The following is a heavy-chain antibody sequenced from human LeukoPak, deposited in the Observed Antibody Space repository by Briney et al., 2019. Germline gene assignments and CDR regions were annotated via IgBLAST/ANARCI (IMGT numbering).Heavy chain of an antibody. Sequence: PGGSLRLSCAASGFTFSDYYMSWIRQAPGKGLEWVSYISSSGSTIYYADSVKGRFTISRDNAKNSLYLQMSNLRVEDTAVYYCVRDLWARGETTAIGPFDPWGQGTLVIVSS. CDR2: ISSSGSTI. V-gene: IGHV3-11*04. CDR1: GFTFSDYY. CDR3: VRDLWARGETTAIGPFDP. J-gene: IGHJ5*02. D-gene: IGHD3-16*01.